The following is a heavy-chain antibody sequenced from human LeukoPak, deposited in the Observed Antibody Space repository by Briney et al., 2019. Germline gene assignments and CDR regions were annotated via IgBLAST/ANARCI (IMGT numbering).Heavy chain of an antibody. CDR2: ISYDGSNK. D-gene: IGHD3-22*01. CDR1: GFTFSSYA. J-gene: IGHJ4*02. V-gene: IGHV3-30-3*01. CDR3: ARAPGGSGYYHFDY. Sequence: HPGGSLRLSCAASGFTFSSYAMHWVHQAPGKGLEWVAVISYDGSNKYYADSVKGRFTISRDNSKNTLYLQMNSLRAEDTAVYYCARAPGGSGYYHFDYWGQGTLVTVSS.